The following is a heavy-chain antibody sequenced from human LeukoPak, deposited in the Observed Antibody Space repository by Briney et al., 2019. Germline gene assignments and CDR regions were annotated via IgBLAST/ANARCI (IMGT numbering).Heavy chain of an antibody. CDR1: GFSFRNTW. CDR2: IKKDETEI. V-gene: IGHV3-7*03. D-gene: IGHD6-6*01. Sequence: GGSLRLSCTASGFSFRNTWMSWVRQAPGKGLEWVANIKKDETEIYYADSVKGRFTISRDNAKNSLYLQMNSLRPEDRAFYYCARAAGSRIAAPIDYWGQGTPVTVSS. CDR3: ARAAGSRIAAPIDY. J-gene: IGHJ4*02.